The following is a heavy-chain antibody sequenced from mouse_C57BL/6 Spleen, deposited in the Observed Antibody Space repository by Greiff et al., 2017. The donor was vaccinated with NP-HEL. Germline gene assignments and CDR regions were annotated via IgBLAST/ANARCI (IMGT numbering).Heavy chain of an antibody. CDR1: GYSITSGYY. CDR2: ISYDGSN. Sequence: EVKLQESGPGLVKPSQSLSLTCSVTGYSITSGYYWNWIRQFPGNKLEWMGYISYDGSNNYNPSLKNRISITRDTSKNQFFLKLNSVTTEDTATYYCARDGLSWGQGTSVTVSS. CDR3: ARDGLS. J-gene: IGHJ4*01. V-gene: IGHV3-6*01. D-gene: IGHD2-2*01.